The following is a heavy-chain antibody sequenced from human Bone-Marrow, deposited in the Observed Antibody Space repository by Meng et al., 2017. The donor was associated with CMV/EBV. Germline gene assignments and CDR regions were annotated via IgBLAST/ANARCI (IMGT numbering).Heavy chain of an antibody. CDR1: GGSISSGDYS. CDR3: ASMLTGDPLRDY. Sequence: GPGPGLVKPSQTLSLTCTVSGGSISSGDYSWSWIRQPPGKGLEWIGYIYYSGSTYYNPSLKSRVTISVDTSKNQFSLKLSSVTAADTAVYYCASMLTGDPLRDYWGQGTLVTVSS. CDR2: IYYSGST. J-gene: IGHJ4*02. D-gene: IGHD7-27*01. V-gene: IGHV4-30-4*08.